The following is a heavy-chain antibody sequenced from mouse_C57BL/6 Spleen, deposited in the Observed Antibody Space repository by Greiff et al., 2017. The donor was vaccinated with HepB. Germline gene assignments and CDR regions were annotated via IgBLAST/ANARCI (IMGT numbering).Heavy chain of an antibody. CDR1: GFTFSDYY. CDR2: INYDGSST. Sequence: EVKLVESEGGLVQPGRSMKLSCTASGFTFSDYYMAWVRQVPEKGLEWVANINYDGSSTYYLDSLKSRFIISRDNAKNILYLQMSSLKSEDTATYYCAREDYGSSYVGYFDVWGTGTTVTVSS. D-gene: IGHD1-1*01. CDR3: AREDYGSSYVGYFDV. J-gene: IGHJ1*03. V-gene: IGHV5-16*01.